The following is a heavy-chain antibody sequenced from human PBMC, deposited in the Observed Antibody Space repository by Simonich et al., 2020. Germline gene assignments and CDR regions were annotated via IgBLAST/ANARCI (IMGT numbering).Heavy chain of an antibody. V-gene: IGHV4-34*01. D-gene: IGHD1-1*01. CDR2: IHHSGST. CDR3: ARHLQLGPCDY. Sequence: QVQLQQWGAGLLKPSETLSLTCAVYGGSFSGYHWSWIRQRPGKGLEWIGEIHHSGSTNYNPSLKSRVTISVDTSKNQFSLKLSSVTAADTAVYYCARHLQLGPCDYWGQGTLVTVSS. J-gene: IGHJ4*02. CDR1: GGSFSGYH.